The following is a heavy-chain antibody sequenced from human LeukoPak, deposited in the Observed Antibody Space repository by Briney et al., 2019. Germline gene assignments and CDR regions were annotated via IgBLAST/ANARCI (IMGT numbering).Heavy chain of an antibody. Sequence: GGSLRLSCAASGFTFSNYWMTWVRQAPGKGLEWVANIRRDGSETHYVDSVMGRFTISRDNAKNSLYLQMNSLRAEDTAVYYCARDDTHYGSSGSFYDAFDIWGQGTMVTVSS. D-gene: IGHD3-22*01. CDR3: ARDDTHYGSSGSFYDAFDI. CDR1: GFTFSNYW. CDR2: IRRDGSET. V-gene: IGHV3-7*01. J-gene: IGHJ3*02.